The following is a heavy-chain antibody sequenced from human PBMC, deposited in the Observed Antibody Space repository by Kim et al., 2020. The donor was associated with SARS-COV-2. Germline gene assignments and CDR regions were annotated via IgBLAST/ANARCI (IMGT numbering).Heavy chain of an antibody. CDR3: ARDKGELRTYYYYGMDV. D-gene: IGHD3-16*01. V-gene: IGHV3-30*07. Sequence: KGRFTISRDNSKNTRYLKMNSLRAEDTAVYYCARDKGELRTYYYYGMDVWGQGTTVTVAS. J-gene: IGHJ6*02.